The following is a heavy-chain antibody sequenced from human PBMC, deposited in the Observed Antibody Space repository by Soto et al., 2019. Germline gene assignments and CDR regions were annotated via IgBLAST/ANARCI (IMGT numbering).Heavy chain of an antibody. D-gene: IGHD6-19*01. Sequence: EVQLVESGGGLVHPGGSLKLSCAASGFSFSASAMHWVRQAPGKGLEWVGRIRSQANNYATAYAASVKGRFTISRDDSKNTAYLQMNSLTTNDTAVYYCTRTDGSAYWGQGTLVTVSS. V-gene: IGHV3-73*02. CDR3: TRTDGSAY. CDR2: IRSQANNYAT. J-gene: IGHJ4*02. CDR1: GFSFSASA.